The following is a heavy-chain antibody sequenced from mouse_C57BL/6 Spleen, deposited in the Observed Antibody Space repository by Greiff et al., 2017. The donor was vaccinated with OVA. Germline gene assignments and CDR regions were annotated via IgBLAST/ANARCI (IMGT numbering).Heavy chain of an antibody. V-gene: IGHV2-2*01. CDR1: GFSLTSYG. Sequence: VQLKQSGPGLVQPSPSLSITCTVSGFSLTSYGVHWVRQSPGKGLEWLGVIWRGGSTAYNAAFISSLSTSNDNSKSQVFYIINSLQADDAAVYYCCGSDHDCNYAMDYWGQGTTLTVSS. CDR3: CGSDHDCNYAMDY. J-gene: IGHJ2*01. CDR2: IWRGGST. D-gene: IGHD2-1*01.